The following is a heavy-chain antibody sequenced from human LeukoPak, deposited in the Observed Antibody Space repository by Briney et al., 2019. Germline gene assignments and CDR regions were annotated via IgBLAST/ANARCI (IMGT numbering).Heavy chain of an antibody. CDR3: TTGPSIQLWLLPFDY. CDR2: IKSKTHGMTT. V-gene: IGHV3-15*01. J-gene: IGHJ4*02. CDR1: GFTFSNAW. Sequence: AGGSLRLSCAASGFTFSNAWMSWVRQAPGKGLEWVGRIKSKTHGMTTDYAAHVKSRFTISRDHSNNTLYLQMNSLKPEDTALYYCTTGPSIQLWLLPFDYWGQGTLVTVSS. D-gene: IGHD5-18*01.